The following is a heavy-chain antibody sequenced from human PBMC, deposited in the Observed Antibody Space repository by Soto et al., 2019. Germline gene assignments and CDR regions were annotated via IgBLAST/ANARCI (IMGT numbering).Heavy chain of an antibody. V-gene: IGHV3-23*01. Sequence: GESLKISCAASGFTFSSYAMSWVRQAPGKGLEWVSAISGSGGSTYYADSVKGRFTISRDNSKNTLYLQMNSLRAEDTAVYYCAKDVSGFGELFPNYGMDVWGQGTTVTVSS. CDR1: GFTFSSYA. J-gene: IGHJ6*02. CDR2: ISGSGGST. D-gene: IGHD3-10*01. CDR3: AKDVSGFGELFPNYGMDV.